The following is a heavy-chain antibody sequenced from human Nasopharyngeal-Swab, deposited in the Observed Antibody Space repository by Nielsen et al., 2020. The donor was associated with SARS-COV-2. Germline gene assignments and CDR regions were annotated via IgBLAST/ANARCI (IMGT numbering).Heavy chain of an antibody. D-gene: IGHD6-13*01. V-gene: IGHV3-23*01. CDR1: GFTFSSYA. Sequence: GSLRLSCAASGFTFSSYAMSWVRQAPGKGLEWVSAISGSGGSTYYADSVKGRFTIYRDNSKNTLYLHMNSLRAEDTAVYYCAKATSPIAAAGTSHFDYWGQGTLVTVSS. CDR3: AKATSPIAAAGTSHFDY. J-gene: IGHJ4*02. CDR2: ISGSGGST.